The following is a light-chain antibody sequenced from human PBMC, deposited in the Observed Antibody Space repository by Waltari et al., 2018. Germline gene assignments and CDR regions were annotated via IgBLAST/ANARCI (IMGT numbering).Light chain of an antibody. J-gene: IGKJ4*01. Sequence: EIVLTQSPATLSFSPGERASLSCRARQSVSRDLAWYRQKPGQAPRLLIFDASIRATGTPARFSGSGSGTDFTLTISSLEPEDFAVYYCQQRRDWPLTFGGGTKVEIK. CDR3: QQRRDWPLT. V-gene: IGKV3-11*01. CDR2: DAS. CDR1: QSVSRD.